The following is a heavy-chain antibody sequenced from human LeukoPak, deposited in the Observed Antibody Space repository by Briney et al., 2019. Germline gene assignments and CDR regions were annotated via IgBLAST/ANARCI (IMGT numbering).Heavy chain of an antibody. J-gene: IGHJ3*02. V-gene: IGHV4-30-2*01. CDR1: GGSISSGGYS. CDR3: AGDYYDSNAFDI. Sequence: SQTLSLTCAVSGGSISSGGYSWSWIRQPPGKGLEWIGYIYHSGSTYYNPSLKSRVTISVDRSKNQFSLKLSSVTAADTAVYYCAGDYYDSNAFDIWGQGTMVTVSS. D-gene: IGHD3-22*01. CDR2: IYHSGST.